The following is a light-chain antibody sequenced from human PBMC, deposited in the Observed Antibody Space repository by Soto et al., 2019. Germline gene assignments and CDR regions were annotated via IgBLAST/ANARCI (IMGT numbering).Light chain of an antibody. CDR2: VTS. CDR1: QNITKF. CDR3: QQTCSAPGT. J-gene: IGKJ1*01. Sequence: DIQMTQSPSSLSASVGDRVSVTCRTSQNITKFLNWYQEKPGKAPKVLIYVTSNLENGVPSRFSGSGYGTHFTLSISSLQPEDFATYYCQQTCSAPGTFGPGTRVEVK. V-gene: IGKV1-39*01.